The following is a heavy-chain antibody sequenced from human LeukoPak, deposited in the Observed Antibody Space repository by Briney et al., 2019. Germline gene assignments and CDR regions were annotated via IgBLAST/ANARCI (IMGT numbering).Heavy chain of an antibody. D-gene: IGHD6-6*01. CDR2: INAGNGNT. Sequence: ASVKVSCKASGYTFTSYAMHWVRQAPGQRLEWMGWINAGNGNTKYSQKFQGRVTITRDTSASTAYMELSSLRSEDTAVYYCATPRYSSSSGAYGMDVWGQGTTVTVSS. CDR1: GYTFTSYA. V-gene: IGHV1-3*01. CDR3: ATPRYSSSSGAYGMDV. J-gene: IGHJ6*02.